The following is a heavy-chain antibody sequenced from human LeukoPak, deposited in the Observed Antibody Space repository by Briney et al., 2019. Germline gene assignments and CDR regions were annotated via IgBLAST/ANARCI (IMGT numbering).Heavy chain of an antibody. D-gene: IGHD3-10*01. CDR2: ITTSSTYI. Sequence: GGSLRLSCAASGFTFSSCTMNWVRQAPGKGLEWVSSITTSSTYIYYADSVRGRFTISRDNAKNSLYLRMSSLRVEDTAVYYCARGEGYYASGSYYIDYWGQGTLVTVSS. V-gene: IGHV3-21*01. CDR3: ARGEGYYASGSYYIDY. CDR1: GFTFSSCT. J-gene: IGHJ4*02.